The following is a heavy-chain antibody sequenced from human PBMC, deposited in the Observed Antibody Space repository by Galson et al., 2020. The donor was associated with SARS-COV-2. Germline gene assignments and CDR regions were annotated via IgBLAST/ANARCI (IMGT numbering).Heavy chain of an antibody. D-gene: IGHD2-15*01. J-gene: IGHJ6*03. CDR1: GYTFTSYG. CDR3: ARVEGYCSGGSCYGVEYYYYYMDV. CDR2: ISAYNGNT. V-gene: IGHV1-18*01. Sequence: ASVKVSCKASGYTFTSYGISWVRQAPGQGLEWMGWISAYNGNTNYAQKLQGRVTMTTDTSTSTAYMELRSLRSDDTAVYYCARVEGYCSGGSCYGVEYYYYYMDVWGKGTTVTVSS.